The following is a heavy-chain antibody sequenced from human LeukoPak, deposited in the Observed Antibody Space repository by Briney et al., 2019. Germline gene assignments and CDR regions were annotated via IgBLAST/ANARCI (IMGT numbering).Heavy chain of an antibody. J-gene: IGHJ4*02. V-gene: IGHV5-10-1*01. CDR3: ARHNREDFDY. CDR1: GYSSTNYW. Sequence: GESLKISCKASGYSSTNYWSSWVRQLPGKGLEWMGRINPSDSYTNYSPSFQGHVTISADKSISTAYVQWSSLKATDTAIYYCARHNREDFDYWGQGTLVTVSS. D-gene: IGHD2/OR15-2a*01. CDR2: INPSDSYT.